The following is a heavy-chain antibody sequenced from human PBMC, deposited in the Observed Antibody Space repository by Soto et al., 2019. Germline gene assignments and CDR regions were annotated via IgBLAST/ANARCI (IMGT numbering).Heavy chain of an antibody. Sequence: QLHLVQSGAEVKKAGSSVKVSCKASGGTVSSYAITWVRQAPGKGLEWMGVFIPIFVSAHYAPKFQGRITITADESTSTAYMELGGLTSEDTAIDYCAIYVSSDTTGFRGYDLWGQGTQVTVSS. CDR3: AIYVSSDTTGFRGYDL. CDR2: FIPIFVSA. D-gene: IGHD3-10*01. V-gene: IGHV1-69*01. J-gene: IGHJ4*02. CDR1: GGTVSSYA.